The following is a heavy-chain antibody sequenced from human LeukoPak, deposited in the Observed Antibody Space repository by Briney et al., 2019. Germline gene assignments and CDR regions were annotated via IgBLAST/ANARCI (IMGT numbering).Heavy chain of an antibody. CDR3: ARLGRSSWTRWGWFDP. D-gene: IGHD6-13*01. CDR1: GGTFSSYA. J-gene: IGHJ5*02. Sequence: SVKVSCKASGGTFSSYAISWVRQAPGQGLEWMGGIIPIFGTANYAQKFQGRVTITTDESTSTAYMELSSLRSEDTAVYYCARLGRSSWTRWGWFDPWGQGTLVTVSS. CDR2: IIPIFGTA. V-gene: IGHV1-69*05.